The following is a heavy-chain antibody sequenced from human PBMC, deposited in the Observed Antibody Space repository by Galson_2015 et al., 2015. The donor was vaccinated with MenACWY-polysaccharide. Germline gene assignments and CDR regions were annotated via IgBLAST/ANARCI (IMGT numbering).Heavy chain of an antibody. CDR3: ARDYGDYGFEGYFQH. J-gene: IGHJ1*01. Sequence: SLRLSCAASGFTVSSNYMSWDRQAPGKGLEWVSVIYGGGSTYYADSVKGRFTISRDNSKNTLYLQMNSLRAEDTAVYYCARDYGDYGFEGYFQHWGQGTLVTVSS. D-gene: IGHD4-17*01. CDR2: IYGGGST. CDR1: GFTVSSNY. V-gene: IGHV3-66*02.